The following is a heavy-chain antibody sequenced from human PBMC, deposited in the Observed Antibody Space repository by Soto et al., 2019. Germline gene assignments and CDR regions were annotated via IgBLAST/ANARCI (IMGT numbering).Heavy chain of an antibody. CDR1: GGTFSSYA. CDR3: ARGWITMIVVVPQSDAFDI. D-gene: IGHD3-22*01. Sequence: QVQLVQSGAEVKKPGSSVKVSCKASGGTFSSYAISWVRQAPGQGLEWMGGIIPIFGTANYAQKFQGRVTITADESTSPAYMELSSLRSEDTAVYYCARGWITMIVVVPQSDAFDIWGQGTMVTVSS. V-gene: IGHV1-69*01. CDR2: IIPIFGTA. J-gene: IGHJ3*02.